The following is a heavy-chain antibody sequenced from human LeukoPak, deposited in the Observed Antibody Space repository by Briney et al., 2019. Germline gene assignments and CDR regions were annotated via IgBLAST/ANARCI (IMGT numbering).Heavy chain of an antibody. CDR1: GGSISSGGYY. V-gene: IGHV4-31*03. Sequence: SETLSLTCTVSGGSISSGGYYWSWIRQHPGKGLEWIGYIYYSGSTYYNPSLKSRVTISVDTSKNQLSLKLSSVTAADTAVYYCASAYYYDSSGYYTRGNGFDYWGQGTLVTVSS. J-gene: IGHJ4*02. CDR2: IYYSGST. CDR3: ASAYYYDSSGYYTRGNGFDY. D-gene: IGHD3-22*01.